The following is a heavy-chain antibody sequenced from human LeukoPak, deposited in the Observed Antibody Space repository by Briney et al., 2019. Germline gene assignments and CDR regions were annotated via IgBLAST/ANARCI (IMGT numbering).Heavy chain of an antibody. D-gene: IGHD5-24*01. V-gene: IGHV4-34*01. CDR1: GGSFSGYY. CDR2: INHSGST. CDR3: ARRRRRDGYNWSALMGHMDV. Sequence: PSETLSLTCAVYGGSFSGYYWSWIRQPPGKGLEWIGEINHSGSTNYNPSLKSRVTISVDTSKNQFSLKLSSVTAADTAVYYCARRRRRDGYNWSALMGHMDVWGKGTTVTVSS. J-gene: IGHJ6*03.